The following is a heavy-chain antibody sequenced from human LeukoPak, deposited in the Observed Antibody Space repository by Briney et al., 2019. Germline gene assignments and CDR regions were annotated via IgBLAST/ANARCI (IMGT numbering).Heavy chain of an antibody. CDR3: ATKYCSGGSCYHYWYFDL. CDR2: ISSSGSPI. CDR1: GFTFSSYE. D-gene: IGHD2-15*01. J-gene: IGHJ2*01. Sequence: PGGSLRLSCAASGFTFSSYEMNWVRQAPGKGLERVSYISSSGSPIYYADSVKGRFTISRDNAKNSLYLQMNSLRAEDTAVYYCATKYCSGGSCYHYWYFDLWGRGTLVTVSS. V-gene: IGHV3-48*03.